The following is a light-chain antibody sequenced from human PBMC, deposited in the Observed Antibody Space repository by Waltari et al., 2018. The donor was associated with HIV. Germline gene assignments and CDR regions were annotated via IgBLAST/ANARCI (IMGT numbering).Light chain of an antibody. V-gene: IGLV2-11*01. CDR1: SSDVGGYNY. CDR2: DVS. CDR3: CSYAGSYTLYV. Sequence: QSALTQPRSVSGSPGQSVTISCSGTSSDVGGYNYVSWYQQHPGKAPKLMISDVSRRPSGVPDRFSGSKSGNTASLTISGLQAEDEADYYCCSYAGSYTLYVFGTVTKVTVL. J-gene: IGLJ1*01.